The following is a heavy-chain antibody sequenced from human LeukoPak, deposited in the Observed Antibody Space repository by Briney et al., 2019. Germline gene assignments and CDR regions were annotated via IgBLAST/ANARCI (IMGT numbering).Heavy chain of an antibody. CDR1: GFTFSSYA. V-gene: IGHV3-23*01. CDR3: AKAPPIFGVVYFDY. Sequence: GESLKISCAASGFTFSSYAMSWVRQAPGKGLEWVSAISGSGGSTYYADSVKGRFTISRDNSKNTLYLQMNSLRAEDTAVYYCAKAPPIFGVVYFDYWGQGTLVTVSS. J-gene: IGHJ4*02. CDR2: ISGSGGST. D-gene: IGHD3-3*01.